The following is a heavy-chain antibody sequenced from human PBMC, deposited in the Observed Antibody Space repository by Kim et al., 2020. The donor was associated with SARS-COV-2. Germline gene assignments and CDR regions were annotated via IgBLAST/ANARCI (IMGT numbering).Heavy chain of an antibody. V-gene: IGHV3-23*01. CDR3: ARRDGYT. Sequence: GGSLRLSCAASGFTFNTYGMSWVRQAPGKGLEWVSTISGSGGSTYYADSVKGRFTISRDNSKNTLYLQMNSLRAEDTAVYYCARRDGYTWGQGTLVTVS. D-gene: IGHD5-12*01. J-gene: IGHJ4*02. CDR2: ISGSGGST. CDR1: GFTFNTYG.